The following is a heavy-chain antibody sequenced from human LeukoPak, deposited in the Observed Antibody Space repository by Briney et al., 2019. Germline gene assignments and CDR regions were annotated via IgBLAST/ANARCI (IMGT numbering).Heavy chain of an antibody. CDR3: ARDPTSSWETAFDM. CDR1: GFTFSSYT. Sequence: GGSLRLSCAASGFTFSSYTMNWVRQAPGKGLEWVSSLDSSSTYIYYADSVKGRFTISRDDAKNSVYLQMNSLRAEDTAMYYCARDPTSSWETAFDMWGQGTMVTVSS. D-gene: IGHD1-26*01. J-gene: IGHJ3*02. CDR2: LDSSSTYI. V-gene: IGHV3-21*01.